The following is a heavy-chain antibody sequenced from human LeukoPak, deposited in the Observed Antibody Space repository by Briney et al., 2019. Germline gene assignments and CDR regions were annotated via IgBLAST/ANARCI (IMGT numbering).Heavy chain of an antibody. Sequence: GGSLRLSCAASGFTFSSYAMSWVRQAPGKGLEWVSVTSGTGGTTYHADSVKGRFTISRDISKNTLYLQMNSLRAEDTAVYYCARDRRGGSCYTDYWGQGTLVTVSS. V-gene: IGHV3-23*01. CDR2: TSGTGGTT. D-gene: IGHD2-15*01. J-gene: IGHJ4*02. CDR3: ARDRRGGSCYTDY. CDR1: GFTFSSYA.